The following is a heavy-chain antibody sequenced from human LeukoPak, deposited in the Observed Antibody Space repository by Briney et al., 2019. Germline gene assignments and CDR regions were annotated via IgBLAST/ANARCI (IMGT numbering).Heavy chain of an antibody. D-gene: IGHD5-12*01. J-gene: IGHJ3*02. V-gene: IGHV1-58*02. CDR1: GFTFTSSA. CDR2: IVVGSGNT. CDR3: AAGTPNIVAHDAFDI. Sequence: SVKVSCKAPGFTFTSSAMQWVRQARGQRLEWIGWIVVGSGNTNYAQKFQERVTITRDMSTSTAYMELSSLRSEDTAVYYCAAGTPNIVAHDAFDIWGQGTMVTVSS.